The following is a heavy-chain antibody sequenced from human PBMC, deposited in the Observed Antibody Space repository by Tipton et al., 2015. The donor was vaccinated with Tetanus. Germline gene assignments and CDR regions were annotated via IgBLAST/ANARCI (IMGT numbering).Heavy chain of an antibody. CDR3: AKSRRVYERVKTCIDY. D-gene: IGHD2-8*01. Sequence: SLRLSCAASGFTFDDYGMSWVRQAPGKGLEWVSGINWNGGSTGYADSVKGRFTISRDNAKNSLYLQMNSLRAEDTAVYYCAKSRRVYERVKTCIDYWGQGTLVTVSS. J-gene: IGHJ4*02. CDR2: INWNGGST. V-gene: IGHV3-20*04. CDR1: GFTFDDYG.